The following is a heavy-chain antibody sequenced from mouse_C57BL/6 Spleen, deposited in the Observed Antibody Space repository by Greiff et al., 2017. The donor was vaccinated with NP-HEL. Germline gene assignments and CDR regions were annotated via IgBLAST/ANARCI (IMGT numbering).Heavy chain of an antibody. CDR3: ARGGSSLYYYAMDY. Sequence: EVKVVESGGGLVKPGGSLKLSCAASGFTFSDYGMHWVRQAPEKGLEWVAYISSGSSTIYYAATVKGRFTISRDNAKNTLFLQMTSLRSEDTAMYYCARGGSSLYYYAMDYWGQGTSVTVSS. CDR2: ISSGSSTI. J-gene: IGHJ4*01. CDR1: GFTFSDYG. V-gene: IGHV5-17*01. D-gene: IGHD1-1*01.